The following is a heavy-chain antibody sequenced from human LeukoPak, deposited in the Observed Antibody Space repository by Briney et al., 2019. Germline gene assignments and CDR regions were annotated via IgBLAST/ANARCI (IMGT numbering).Heavy chain of an antibody. J-gene: IGHJ4*02. Sequence: ASVKVSCKASGYTFTGYYMHWVRQAPGQGLEWMGWINPNSGGTNYAQKFQGWVTMTRDTSISTAYMELSRLRSDDTAVYYCASDPIFGVVYFDYWGQGTLVTVSS. D-gene: IGHD3-3*01. CDR2: INPNSGGT. CDR1: GYTFTGYY. CDR3: ASDPIFGVVYFDY. V-gene: IGHV1-2*04.